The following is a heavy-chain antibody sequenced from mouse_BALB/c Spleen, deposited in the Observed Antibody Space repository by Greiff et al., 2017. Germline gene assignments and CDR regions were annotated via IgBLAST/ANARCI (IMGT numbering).Heavy chain of an antibody. J-gene: IGHJ2*01. CDR2: ISSGGGST. D-gene: IGHD1-1*01. V-gene: IGHV5-12-1*01. CDR1: GFAFSSDY. Sequence: EVHLVESGGGLVKPGGSLKLSCAASGFAFSSDYMSWVRQNPEKRLEWVAYISSGGGSTYYHDTVKGRFTISTDNAKNTLYLQMSSLNSEDTAMYYGARHDYYYGSGYSHWGQGTTLTVSS. CDR3: ARHDYYYGSGYSH.